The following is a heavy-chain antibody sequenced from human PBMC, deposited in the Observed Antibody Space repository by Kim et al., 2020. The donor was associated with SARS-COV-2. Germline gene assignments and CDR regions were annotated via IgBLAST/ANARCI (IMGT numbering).Heavy chain of an antibody. J-gene: IGHJ4*03. CDR2: IYSGGST. D-gene: IGHD5-12*01. Sequence: SETLSLTCTVSSGSISSSSYYWARIRQAPGKGLEWIGSIYSGGSTYYNLSLKSLITISVDTSQTQFFLRLASVTAAATAVYYCARPDGNHYVSFFDYLG. V-gene: IGHV4-39*01. CDR3: ARPDGNHYVSFFDY. CDR1: SGSISSSSYY.